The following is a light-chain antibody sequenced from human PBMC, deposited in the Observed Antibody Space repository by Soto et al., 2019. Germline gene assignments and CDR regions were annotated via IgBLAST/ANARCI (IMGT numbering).Light chain of an antibody. CDR2: DAS. V-gene: IGKV1-5*01. CDR3: QHYNTYSRT. Sequence: DIRMTQSPSTLSASIGDKVTITCRASQSISTWLAWYQQKPGKAPNLLIYDASSLQSGVPSRFSGSGSGTQFTLTISGLQPDDFATYYCQHYNTYSRTFGQGTKVEIK. CDR1: QSISTW. J-gene: IGKJ1*01.